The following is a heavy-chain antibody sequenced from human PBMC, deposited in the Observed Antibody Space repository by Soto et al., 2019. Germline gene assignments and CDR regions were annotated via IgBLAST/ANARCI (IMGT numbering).Heavy chain of an antibody. Sequence: SSETLSLTCTVSGGSISSGGYYWSWIRQHPGKGLEWIGYIYYSGSTYYNPSLKSRVTISVDTSKNQFSLKLSSVTAADTAVYYCARDNASGDYVWGSYRPYGMDVWGQGTTVTVSS. V-gene: IGHV4-31*03. CDR2: IYYSGST. CDR1: GGSISSGGYY. CDR3: ARDNASGDYVWGSYRPYGMDV. D-gene: IGHD3-16*02. J-gene: IGHJ6*02.